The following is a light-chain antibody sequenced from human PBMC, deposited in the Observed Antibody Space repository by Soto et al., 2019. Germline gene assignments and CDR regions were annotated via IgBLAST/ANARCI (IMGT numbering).Light chain of an antibody. CDR1: SSYAAGYNY. Sequence: ALTQPASESWSTGQSTTISCTGTSSYAAGYNYVSWYQQHPGKAPKLIIYEVSNRHSGFSNRFYGSKSGNTASLTISGLQGEDEADYYCPSYTRRXTLVLGAGTKVXV. V-gene: IGLV2-14*01. J-gene: IGLJ1*01. CDR3: PSYTRRXTLV. CDR2: EVS.